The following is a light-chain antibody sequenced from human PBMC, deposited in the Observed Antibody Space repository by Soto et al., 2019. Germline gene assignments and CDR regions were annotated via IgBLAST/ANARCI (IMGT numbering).Light chain of an antibody. Sequence: ETVLTQSPGTLSLSPGERATLSCRASQSVSSSYLGWYQQKPGQAPRLLIYGASSRATGIPDRFSGSGSGTDFHLTIRRLEPEDFAVYCCPQYGSSRFTFGPGTKVDIK. CDR3: PQYGSSRFT. CDR1: QSVSSSY. CDR2: GAS. V-gene: IGKV3-20*01. J-gene: IGKJ3*01.